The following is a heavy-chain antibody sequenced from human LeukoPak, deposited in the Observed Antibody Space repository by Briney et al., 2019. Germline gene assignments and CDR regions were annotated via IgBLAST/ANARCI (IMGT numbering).Heavy chain of an antibody. Sequence: SVKVSCKASGGTFSSYAISWVRQAPGQGLEWMGGIIPIFGTANYAQKFQGRVTMTEDTSTDTAYMELSSLRSEDTAVYYCASYKSGSYQDYFDYWGQGTLVTVSS. CDR2: IIPIFGTA. CDR3: ASYKSGSYQDYFDY. V-gene: IGHV1-69*06. CDR1: GGTFSSYA. J-gene: IGHJ4*02. D-gene: IGHD1-26*01.